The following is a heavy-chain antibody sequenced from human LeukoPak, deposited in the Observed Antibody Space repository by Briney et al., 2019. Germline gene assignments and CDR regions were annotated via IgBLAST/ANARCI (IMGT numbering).Heavy chain of an antibody. CDR1: GDSISSFY. V-gene: IGHV4-59*01. CDR2: IYYSGST. Sequence: SETLSLTCTVSGDSISSFYWNWIRQPPGKGLEWIGYIYYSGSTNYNPSLKSRVTISVDTSKNQFSLKLSSVTAADTAVYYCARDRGYTFNYTPGYFDHWGQGTLVSVSS. D-gene: IGHD5-18*01. CDR3: ARDRGYTFNYTPGYFDH. J-gene: IGHJ4*02.